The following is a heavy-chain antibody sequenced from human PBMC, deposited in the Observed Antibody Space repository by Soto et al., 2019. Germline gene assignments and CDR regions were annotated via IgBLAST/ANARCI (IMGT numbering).Heavy chain of an antibody. J-gene: IGHJ4*02. CDR1: GFTFSDYY. V-gene: IGHV3-11*06. Sequence: PGGSLRLSCAASGFTFSDYYMSWIRQAPGKGLEWVSYISSSSSYTNYADSVEGRFTISRDNAKNSLYLQMNSLRAEDTAVYYCARDLRYYYDSSGYPARIHFDYWGQGTLVTVSS. CDR3: ARDLRYYYDSSGYPARIHFDY. CDR2: ISSSSSYT. D-gene: IGHD3-22*01.